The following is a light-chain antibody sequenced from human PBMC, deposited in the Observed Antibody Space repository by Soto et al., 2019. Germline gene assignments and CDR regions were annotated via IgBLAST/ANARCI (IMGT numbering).Light chain of an antibody. CDR3: CSYAGSYTVV. J-gene: IGLJ2*01. CDR1: SSDVGGYHY. V-gene: IGLV2-11*01. CDR2: DVN. Sequence: QSALTQPRSVSGSPGQSVTLSCTGTSSDVGGYHYVSWYPHHPGKAPKIIIYDVNKRPSGVPDRFSGSKSGNTASLTISGLQTEDEADYYCCSYAGSYTVVFGGGTKVTVL.